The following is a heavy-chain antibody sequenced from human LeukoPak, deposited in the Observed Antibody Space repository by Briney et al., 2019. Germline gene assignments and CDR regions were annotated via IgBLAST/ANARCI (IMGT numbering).Heavy chain of an antibody. CDR3: ASRGWFLEWSSNDY. J-gene: IGHJ4*02. CDR2: ISDNGAGT. D-gene: IGHD3-3*01. CDR1: GFIFSSDA. V-gene: IGHV3-23*01. Sequence: GGSLRLSCAASGFIFSSDALTWVRQAPGKGLEWVSSISDNGAGTYYADSVKGRFTISRDNSKNTLYLQMNSLRAEDTAVYYCASRGWFLEWSSNDYWGQGTLVTVSS.